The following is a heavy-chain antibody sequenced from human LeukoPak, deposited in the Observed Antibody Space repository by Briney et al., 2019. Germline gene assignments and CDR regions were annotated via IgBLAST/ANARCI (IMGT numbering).Heavy chain of an antibody. CDR2: IIPIFGTA. J-gene: IGHJ6*02. D-gene: IGHD6-25*01. Sequence: SVKVSCKASGGTFSSYAISWVRQAPGQGLEWMGGIIPIFGTANYAQKFQGRVTITADESTSTAYMELSSLRSEDTAVYYCARRLDQYYGMDVWGQGTTVTVSS. CDR1: GGTFSSYA. V-gene: IGHV1-69*13. CDR3: ARRLDQYYGMDV.